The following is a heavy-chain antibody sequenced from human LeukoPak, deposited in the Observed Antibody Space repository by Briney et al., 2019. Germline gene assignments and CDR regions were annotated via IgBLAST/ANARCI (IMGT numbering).Heavy chain of an antibody. J-gene: IGHJ4*02. V-gene: IGHV5-51*01. D-gene: IGHD2-15*01. Sequence: GESLKISCKGSGFTFTTYWIGWVRQMPGKGLEWMGIIYPGDSDPRYSPSFQGQVTISADKSISTAYLQWSSLKASDTAMYYCARIGCSGGSCFDYWGQGTLVTVSS. CDR3: ARIGCSGGSCFDY. CDR1: GFTFTTYW. CDR2: IYPGDSDP.